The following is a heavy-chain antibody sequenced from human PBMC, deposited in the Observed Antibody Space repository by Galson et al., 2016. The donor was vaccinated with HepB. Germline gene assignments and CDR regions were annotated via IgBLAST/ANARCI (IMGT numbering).Heavy chain of an antibody. CDR2: ISGSGGST. D-gene: IGHD3-3*01. J-gene: IGHJ6*02. V-gene: IGHV3-23*01. CDR3: AKDLGFLEWLFFDSYYYYGMDV. CDR1: GFTFSSYA. Sequence: SLRLSCAASGFTFSSYAMSWVRQAPGKGLEWVSAISGSGGSTYYADSVKGRFTISRDNSKNTLYLQMNSLRAEDTAVYYWAKDLGFLEWLFFDSYYYYGMDVWGQGTTVTVSS.